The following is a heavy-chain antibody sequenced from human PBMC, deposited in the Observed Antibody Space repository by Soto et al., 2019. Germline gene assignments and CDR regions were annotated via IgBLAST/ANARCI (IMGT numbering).Heavy chain of an antibody. Sequence: QVQLVESGGGVVQPGRSLRLSCAASGFTFSSYAMHWVRQAPGKGLEWVAVISYDGSNKYYADSVKGRFTISRDNSKNTLYLQMHSLRAEDTAVYYCARNDYGDYVALDYWGQGTLVTVSS. CDR3: ARNDYGDYVALDY. D-gene: IGHD4-17*01. J-gene: IGHJ4*02. CDR2: ISYDGSNK. V-gene: IGHV3-30-3*01. CDR1: GFTFSSYA.